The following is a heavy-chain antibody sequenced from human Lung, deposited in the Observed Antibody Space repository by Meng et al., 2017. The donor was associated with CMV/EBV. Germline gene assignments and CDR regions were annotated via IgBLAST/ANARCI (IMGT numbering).Heavy chain of an antibody. V-gene: IGHV5-51*01. CDR2: IYPGDSDT. CDR1: GYNFDNYW. D-gene: IGHD3-10*01. CDR3: ARRGSTWFVDY. Sequence: KVSCKGSGYNFDNYWIGWVRQMPGKGLEWMGLIYPGDSDTRYSPAFQGQVTISADKSISTAYLQWSGLKASDTAMYYCARRGSTWFVDYWGQGPLVTVSS. J-gene: IGHJ4*02.